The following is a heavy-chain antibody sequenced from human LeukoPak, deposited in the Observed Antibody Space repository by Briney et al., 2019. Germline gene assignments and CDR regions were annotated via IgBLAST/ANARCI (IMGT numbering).Heavy chain of an antibody. CDR1: GYTFTGYY. CDR2: INPNSGGT. D-gene: IGHD2-2*01. J-gene: IGHJ4*02. CDR3: AREGDRYCSSTSCYDY. Sequence: GASVKVSCKASGYTFTGYYMHWVRQAPGQGLEWMGWINPNSGGTNYAQKFQGRVTMTRDTSISTAYMELSRLRSDDTAVYYCAREGDRYCSSTSCYDYWGQGTLVTVSS. V-gene: IGHV1-2*02.